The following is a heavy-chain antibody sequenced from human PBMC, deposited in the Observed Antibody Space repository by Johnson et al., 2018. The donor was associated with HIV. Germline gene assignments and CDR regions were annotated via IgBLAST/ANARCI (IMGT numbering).Heavy chain of an antibody. CDR2: IDWNGGRQ. CDR1: GFTASLNY. D-gene: IGHD1-26*01. CDR3: AKMAGSYSSPVPFPVKKPREDAFDI. Sequence: QVQLVESGGGLIQPGGSLRLSCAASGFTASLNYITCLRQGPGKGLEWVSSIDWNGGRQGYVDSVKGRFTISRDNAKNSLYLQRTSLRAEDTAVYYCAKMAGSYSSPVPFPVKKPREDAFDIWGQGTMVTVSS. V-gene: IGHV3-11*04. J-gene: IGHJ3*02.